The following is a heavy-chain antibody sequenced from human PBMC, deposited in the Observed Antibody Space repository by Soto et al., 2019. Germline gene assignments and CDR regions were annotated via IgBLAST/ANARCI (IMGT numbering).Heavy chain of an antibody. CDR3: ARFGPTGSPPG. V-gene: IGHV4-34*01. Sequence: SETLSLTCAVYGGYFSGYYWSWIRQPPGKGLEWIGEINHRGSTHHNPSLKSRVTISVDTSKNQFSLRLSSVTAADTAIYYCARFGPTGSPPGWGQGTLVTVSS. D-gene: IGHD3-10*01. CDR2: INHRGST. J-gene: IGHJ4*02. CDR1: GGYFSGYY.